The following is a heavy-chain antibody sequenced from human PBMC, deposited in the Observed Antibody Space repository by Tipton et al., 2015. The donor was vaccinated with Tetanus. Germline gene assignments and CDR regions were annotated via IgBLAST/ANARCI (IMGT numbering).Heavy chain of an antibody. Sequence: VQLVQSGAEVKKPGESLKISCKGSGYSFTSYWIGWVRQMPGKGLEWMGIIYPGDSDTRYSPSFQGQVTISADKSISTAYLQWSSLKASDTAMYYCARIANYDFWSGYYSDFDYWGQGTLVTVSS. J-gene: IGHJ4*02. CDR1: GYSFTSYW. D-gene: IGHD3-3*01. CDR3: ARIANYDFWSGYYSDFDY. V-gene: IGHV5-51*01. CDR2: IYPGDSDT.